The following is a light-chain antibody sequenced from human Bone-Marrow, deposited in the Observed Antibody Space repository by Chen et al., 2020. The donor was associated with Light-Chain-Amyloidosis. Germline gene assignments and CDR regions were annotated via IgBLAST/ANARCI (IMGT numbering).Light chain of an antibody. CDR2: EVS. J-gene: IGLJ3*02. Sequence: QSALTQPASVSGSPGQSITLSCTGTSSDVGGYNYVSWYQQHPGKAPKLMIDEVSNRPSGVSNRFSGSKSGNTASLTISGLQAEDEADYYCSSYTSSSTRVFGGGTKLTVL. CDR1: SSDVGGYNY. CDR3: SSYTSSSTRV. V-gene: IGLV2-14*01.